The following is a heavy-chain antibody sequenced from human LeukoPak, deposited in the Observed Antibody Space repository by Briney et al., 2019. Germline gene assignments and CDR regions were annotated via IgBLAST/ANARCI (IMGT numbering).Heavy chain of an antibody. D-gene: IGHD2-21*01. V-gene: IGHV3-66*01. CDR2: IYSGGRT. CDR3: ARDVAYSAFDY. Sequence: GGSLRLSCAASGFTFSSYSMNWVRQAPGKGLEWVSHIYSGGRTYYAESVKGRVTISRDNSKNPFYQQMSSLRAENTGVFYCARDVAYSAFDYWGRGTLVTVSS. J-gene: IGHJ4*02. CDR1: GFTFSSYS.